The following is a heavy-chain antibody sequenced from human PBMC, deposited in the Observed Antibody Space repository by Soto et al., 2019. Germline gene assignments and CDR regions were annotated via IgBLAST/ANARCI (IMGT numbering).Heavy chain of an antibody. CDR1: GGSISSGDYY. V-gene: IGHV4-30-4*01. J-gene: IGHJ4*02. CDR2: IYYSGST. CDR3: ARGGQYSSSWYITDY. Sequence: SETLSLTCTVSGGSISSGDYYWSWIRQPPGKGLEWIGYIYYSGSTYYNPPLKSRVTISVDTSKNQFSLKLSSVTAADTAVYYCARGGQYSSSWYITDYWGQGTLVTVSS. D-gene: IGHD6-13*01.